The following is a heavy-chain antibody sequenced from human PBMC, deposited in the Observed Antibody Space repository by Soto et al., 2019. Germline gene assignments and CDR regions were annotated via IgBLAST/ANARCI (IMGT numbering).Heavy chain of an antibody. CDR1: GFTVSSNY. CDR2: IYSGGST. J-gene: IGHJ6*03. V-gene: IGHV3-66*01. Sequence: EVQLVESGGGLVQPGGSLRLSCAASGFTVSSNYMSWVRQAPGKGLEWVSVIYSGGSTYYADSVKGRFTISRDNSKNTLYLQMNSLRAEDTAVYYCARGLECSSSSPGDYYYYYMDVWGKGTTVTVSS. D-gene: IGHD6-6*01. CDR3: ARGLECSSSSPGDYYYYYMDV.